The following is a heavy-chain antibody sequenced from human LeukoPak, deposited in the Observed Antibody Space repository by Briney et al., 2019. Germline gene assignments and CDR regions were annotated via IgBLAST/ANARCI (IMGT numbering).Heavy chain of an antibody. CDR2: INHSGST. D-gene: IGHD6-19*01. V-gene: IGHV4-34*01. CDR1: GGSFSGYY. J-gene: IGHJ6*03. CDR3: ARGFSAKNYYYYYMDV. Sequence: ASETLSLTCAVYGGSFSGYYWSWIRQPPGKGLEWIGEINHSGSTNYNPSLKSRVTISVDTSKNQFSLKLSSVTAADTAVYYCARGFSAKNYYYYYMDVWSKGTTVTVSS.